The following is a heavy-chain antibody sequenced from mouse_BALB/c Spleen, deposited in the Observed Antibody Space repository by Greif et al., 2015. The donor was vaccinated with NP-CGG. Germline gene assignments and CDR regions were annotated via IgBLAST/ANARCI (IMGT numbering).Heavy chain of an antibody. CDR1: GYSFTGYY. V-gene: IGHV1S34*01. CDR3: ARGDYYGSSTVLAY. Sequence: LVKTGASVKMSCKASGYSFTGYYMHWVKQSLGKSLEWIGYISCYNGATSYNQKFKGKATFTVDTSSSTAYMQFNSLTSEDSAVYYCARGDYYGSSTVLAYWGQGTLVTVSA. J-gene: IGHJ3*01. CDR2: ISCYNGAT. D-gene: IGHD1-1*01.